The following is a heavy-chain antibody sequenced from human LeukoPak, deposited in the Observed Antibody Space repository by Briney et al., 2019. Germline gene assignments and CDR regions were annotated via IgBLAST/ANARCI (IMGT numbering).Heavy chain of an antibody. D-gene: IGHD3-16*02. V-gene: IGHV3-30*04. J-gene: IGHJ4*02. CDR1: GSTFSNYA. CDR2: ISYGGSHQ. Sequence: GGSLRLSCAASGSTFSNYANHWVRQGPGKGLEWVAVISYGGSHQDYADSVKGRFTISRDNSKNTLYLHMNSLRAEDTALYYCARDHRLRLGELSANYWGQGTLVTVSS. CDR3: ARDHRLRLGELSANY.